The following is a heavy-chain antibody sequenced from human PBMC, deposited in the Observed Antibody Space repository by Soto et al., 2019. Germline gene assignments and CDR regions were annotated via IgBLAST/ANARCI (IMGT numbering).Heavy chain of an antibody. J-gene: IGHJ6*03. CDR3: AKAQSLWFGESVDYMDV. Sequence: GGSLRLSCAASGFTFSSYGMHWVRQAPGKGLEWVAVISYDGSNKYYADSVKGRFTISRDNSKNTLYLQMNSLRAEDTAVYYCAKAQSLWFGESVDYMDVWGKGTTVTVSS. D-gene: IGHD3-10*01. V-gene: IGHV3-30*18. CDR2: ISYDGSNK. CDR1: GFTFSSYG.